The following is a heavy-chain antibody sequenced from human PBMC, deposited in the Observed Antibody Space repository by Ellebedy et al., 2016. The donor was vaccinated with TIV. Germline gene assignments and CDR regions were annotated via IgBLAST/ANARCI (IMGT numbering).Heavy chain of an antibody. CDR2: IYYSGST. CDR3: ARGWRSRWFWRGDY. V-gene: IGHV4-31*03. CDR1: GGSISSGGYY. J-gene: IGHJ4*02. Sequence: MPSETLSLTCTVSGGSISSGGYYWSWIRQHPGKGLEWIGYIYYSGSTYYNPSLKSRVTISVDTSKNQFSLKLSSVTAADTAVYYCARGWRSRWFWRGDYWGQGTLVTVSS. D-gene: IGHD6-13*01.